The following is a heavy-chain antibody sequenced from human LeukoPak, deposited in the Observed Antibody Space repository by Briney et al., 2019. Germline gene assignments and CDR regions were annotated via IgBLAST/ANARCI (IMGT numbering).Heavy chain of an antibody. D-gene: IGHD7-27*01. CDR1: GYTFTSYD. CDR3: ARGPPNWGYDY. Sequence: ASVKVSCKASGYTFTSYDFNWVRQATGQRPEWMGWMSPNSGDTGYAQKFQDKVTMTRNTSISTAYMELSSLRSDDTAVYYCARGPPNWGYDYWGPGTLVTVSS. CDR2: MSPNSGDT. V-gene: IGHV1-8*01. J-gene: IGHJ4*02.